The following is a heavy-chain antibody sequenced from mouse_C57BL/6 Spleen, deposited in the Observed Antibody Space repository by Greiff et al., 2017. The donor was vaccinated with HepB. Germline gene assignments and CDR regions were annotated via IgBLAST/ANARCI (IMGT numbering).Heavy chain of an antibody. J-gene: IGHJ4*01. Sequence: QVQLKQPGAELVRPGSSVKLSCKASGYTFTSYWMDWVKQRPGQGLEWIGNIYPSDSETHYNQKFKDKATLTVDKSSSTAYMQLSSLTSEDSAVYYCAKVATEDAMDYWGQGTSVTVSS. CDR1: GYTFTSYW. CDR2: IYPSDSET. D-gene: IGHD1-1*01. V-gene: IGHV1-61*01. CDR3: AKVATEDAMDY.